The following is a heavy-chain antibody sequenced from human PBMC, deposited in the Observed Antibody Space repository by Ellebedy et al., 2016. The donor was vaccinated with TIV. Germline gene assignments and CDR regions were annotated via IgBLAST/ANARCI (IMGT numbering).Heavy chain of an antibody. CDR3: ATSAAIDAFDI. CDR2: LYYSGST. Sequence: GSLRLXXSVSGGSVIRSGHYCTWIRQPPGKGLEWIGGLYYSGSTWYNPSLKSRVTISVDTSKNLFSLRLRSVTAADTAVYYCATSAAIDAFDIWGQGTMVTVSS. V-gene: IGHV4-39*02. D-gene: IGHD6-25*01. J-gene: IGHJ3*02. CDR1: GGSVIRSGHY.